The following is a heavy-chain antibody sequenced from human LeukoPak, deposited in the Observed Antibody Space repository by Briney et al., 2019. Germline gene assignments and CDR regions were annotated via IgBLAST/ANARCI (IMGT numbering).Heavy chain of an antibody. Sequence: GASVKVSFKVSGYTLTELSMHWVRQAPGKGLEWMGGFDPEDGETIYAQKFQGRVTMTEDTSTDTAYMELSSLRSEDTAVYYCATVGMGLPDYYGMDVWGKGTTVTVSS. CDR3: ATVGMGLPDYYGMDV. J-gene: IGHJ6*04. D-gene: IGHD1-26*01. CDR1: GYTLTELS. V-gene: IGHV1-24*01. CDR2: FDPEDGET.